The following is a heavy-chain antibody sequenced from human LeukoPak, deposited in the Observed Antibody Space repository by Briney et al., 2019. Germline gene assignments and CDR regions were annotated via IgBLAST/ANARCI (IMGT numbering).Heavy chain of an antibody. CDR1: GGSINNYY. CDR2: IYTRGST. Sequence: TSETLSLTCTVSGGSINNYYWSWIRQPAGKGLEWIGRIYTRGSTNYTPSLKSRVTMSVDTSKNQFSLKLSSVTAADTAVYYCARGRYCSADICSGGDAFDIWGQGTMVSVSS. J-gene: IGHJ3*02. D-gene: IGHD2-15*01. V-gene: IGHV4-4*07. CDR3: ARGRYCSADICSGGDAFDI.